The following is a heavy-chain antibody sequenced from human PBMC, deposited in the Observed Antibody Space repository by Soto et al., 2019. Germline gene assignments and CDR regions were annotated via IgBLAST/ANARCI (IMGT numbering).Heavy chain of an antibody. Sequence: QVQLVQSGAEVKTPGASVKLSCKASGYTFTTYAMHWVRQAPGQRLEWMGCINTGNGDTGYSQKFQGRLTITRDTSANTAYMELSSLRSEDTAVYYCARDPAGSGPNFDFWGQGTLVSVPS. CDR1: GYTFTTYA. CDR2: INTGNGDT. J-gene: IGHJ4*02. V-gene: IGHV1-3*04. CDR3: ARDPAGSGPNFDF. D-gene: IGHD3-10*01.